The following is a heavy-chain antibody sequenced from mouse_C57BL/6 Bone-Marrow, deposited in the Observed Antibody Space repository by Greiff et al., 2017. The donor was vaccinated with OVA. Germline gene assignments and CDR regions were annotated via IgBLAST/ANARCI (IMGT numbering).Heavy chain of an antibody. CDR2: IDPSDSYT. D-gene: IGHD3-1*01. CDR1: GYTFTSYW. V-gene: IGHV1-59*01. CDR3: ASEGLPRAWFAY. Sequence: QVQLQQPGAELVRPGTSVKLSCTASGYTFTSYWMHWVKQRPGQGLEWIGVIDPSDSYTNYNQKFKGKATLTVDTSSSTAYMQLSSLTSEDAAVYYCASEGLPRAWFAYWGQGTLVTVSA. J-gene: IGHJ3*01.